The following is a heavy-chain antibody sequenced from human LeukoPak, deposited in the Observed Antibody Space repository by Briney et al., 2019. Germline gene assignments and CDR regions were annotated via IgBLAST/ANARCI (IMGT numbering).Heavy chain of an antibody. CDR1: GFSFSSYE. J-gene: IGHJ4*02. D-gene: IGHD1-26*01. CDR2: INHSGSTI. Sequence: GGALRLSRAASGFSFSSYEMNWVRQAPRKGLEWVSYINHSGSTIYYADSVKGRFTISRDNAKNSLSLQMNSLRAEDTGVYYCARDLRVGAINFDYWGQGTLVTVSS. V-gene: IGHV3-48*03. CDR3: ARDLRVGAINFDY.